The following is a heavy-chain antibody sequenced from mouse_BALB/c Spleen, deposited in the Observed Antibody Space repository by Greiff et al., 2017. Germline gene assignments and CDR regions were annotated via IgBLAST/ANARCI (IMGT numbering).Heavy chain of an antibody. CDR2: IWAGGST. Sequence: VKLMESGPGLVAPSQSLSITCTVSGFSLTSYGVHWVRQPPGKGLEWLGVIWAGGSTNYNSALMSRLSISKDNSKSQVFLKMNSLQTDDTAMYYCARGLSDYGLVDYGGQGTSVTVSS. CDR3: ARGLSDYGLVDY. J-gene: IGHJ4*01. CDR1: GFSLTSYG. V-gene: IGHV2-9*02. D-gene: IGHD2-4*01.